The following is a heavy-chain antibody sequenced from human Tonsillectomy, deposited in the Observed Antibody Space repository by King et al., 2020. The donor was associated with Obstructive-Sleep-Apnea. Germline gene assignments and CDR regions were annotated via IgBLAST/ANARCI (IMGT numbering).Heavy chain of an antibody. CDR1: GFTFSTYS. D-gene: IGHD4-17*01. Sequence: VQMVESGGGLVQPGGSLRLSCVASGFTFSTYSMNWVRQVPGKGLEWVAHITSDSSTRFYADSVKGRFTISRDNAKNSLYLQMSSLRDEDTAVYYCARLVDAYGDYVTWFFDLGGRGTLVTFSS. CDR3: ARLVDAYGDYVTWFFDL. V-gene: IGHV3-48*02. CDR2: ITSDSSTR. J-gene: IGHJ2*01.